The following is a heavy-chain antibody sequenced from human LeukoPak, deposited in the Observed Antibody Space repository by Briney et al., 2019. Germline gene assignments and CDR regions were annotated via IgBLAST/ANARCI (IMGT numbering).Heavy chain of an antibody. CDR3: ARGHKAAAEGSDY. V-gene: IGHV3-30*04. Sequence: PGGSLRLSCAASGFTFSSYAMHWVRQAPGKGLEWVAVISYDGSNKYYADSVKGRFTISRDNSKNTLYLQMNSLRAEDTAVYYCARGHKAAAEGSDYWGQGTLVTVSS. CDR1: GFTFSSYA. CDR2: ISYDGSNK. J-gene: IGHJ4*02. D-gene: IGHD6-25*01.